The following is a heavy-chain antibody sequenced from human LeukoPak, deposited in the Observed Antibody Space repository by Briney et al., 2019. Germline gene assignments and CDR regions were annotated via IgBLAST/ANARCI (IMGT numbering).Heavy chain of an antibody. CDR2: ISSSGSTI. V-gene: IGHV3-48*03. CDR1: GFTFSSYE. Sequence: HPGGSLRLSCAASGFTFSSYEMNWVRQAPGKGLEWVSYISSSGSTIYYADSVKGRFTIYRDNAKNSLYLQMNSLRAEDTAVYYCARDLDPRYYYDSSGYYDSWGQGTLVAVSS. D-gene: IGHD3-22*01. CDR3: ARDLDPRYYYDSSGYYDS. J-gene: IGHJ5*01.